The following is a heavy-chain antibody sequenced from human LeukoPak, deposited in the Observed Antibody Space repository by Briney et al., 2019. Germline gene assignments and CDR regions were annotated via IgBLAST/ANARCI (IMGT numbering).Heavy chain of an antibody. CDR1: GGSISSRSYY. V-gene: IGHV4-39*07. J-gene: IGHJ5*02. Sequence: SETLSLTCTVSGGSISSRSYYWGWIRQPPGKGLEWIGSIYYSGSTYYNPSLKSRVTISVDTSKNQFSLKLSSVTAAHTAVYYCARGYDDFWSGYYYAYWFDPWGQGTLVTVSS. D-gene: IGHD3-3*01. CDR2: IYYSGST. CDR3: ARGYDDFWSGYYYAYWFDP.